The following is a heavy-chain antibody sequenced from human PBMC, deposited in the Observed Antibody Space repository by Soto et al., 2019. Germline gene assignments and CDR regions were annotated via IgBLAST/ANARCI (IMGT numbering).Heavy chain of an antibody. Sequence: GGSLRLSCAASGFTFSSYSMNWVRQAPGKGLEWVSSISSSSYIYYADSVKGRFTISRDNAKNSLYLQMNSLRAEDTAVYYCARDLGIGYNWNYGGDYWGQGTLVTVSS. V-gene: IGHV3-21*01. J-gene: IGHJ4*02. CDR1: GFTFSSYS. D-gene: IGHD1-7*01. CDR2: ISSSSYI. CDR3: ARDLGIGYNWNYGGDY.